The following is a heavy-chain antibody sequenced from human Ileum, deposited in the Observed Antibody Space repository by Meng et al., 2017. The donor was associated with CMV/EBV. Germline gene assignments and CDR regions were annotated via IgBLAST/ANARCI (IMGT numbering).Heavy chain of an antibody. Sequence: QVEVQEWGPGLVKPSQTLSLTCTVSGGSIGSGDYYWSWIREPPGKGLEWIGYINYRGTTYYNPSLKSRLTISVDTSNNQFSLILSSVTAADTALYYCARAISGHYYVPWGQGTLVTVSS. CDR2: INYRGTT. J-gene: IGHJ1*01. D-gene: IGHD3-22*01. CDR1: GGSIGSGDYY. V-gene: IGHV4-30-4*08. CDR3: ARAISGHYYVP.